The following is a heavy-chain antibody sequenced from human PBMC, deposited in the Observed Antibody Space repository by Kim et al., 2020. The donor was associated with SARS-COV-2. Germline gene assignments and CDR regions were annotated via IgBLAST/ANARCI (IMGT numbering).Heavy chain of an antibody. CDR2: ISFDGSRQ. J-gene: IGHJ5*01. CDR3: AKDRDTMLRVWGLDS. V-gene: IGHV3-30*18. CDR1: GFSLTNYA. Sequence: GGSLRLSCVASGFSLTNYAMHWVRQAPGKGLEWVALISFDGSRQIYADSVRGRFTISRDTSRTTLYLQMNSLRDEDTAVYFCAKDRDTMLRVWGLDSWG. D-gene: IGHD3-10*01.